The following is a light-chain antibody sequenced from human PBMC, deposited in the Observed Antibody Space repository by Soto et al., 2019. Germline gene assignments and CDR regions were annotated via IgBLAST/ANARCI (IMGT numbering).Light chain of an antibody. V-gene: IGKV3-11*01. J-gene: IGKJ4*01. CDR3: QQRSYWPLT. CDR1: QSISNY. CDR2: DTF. Sequence: EIVLTQSQATLSLSPGERATLSCRASQSISNYLAWYQQKPGQAPRLLIYDTFYRATCIAARFSGSGSGTDFTLTISSLEPEDFAGDYCQQRSYWPLTFGGGTKVEIK.